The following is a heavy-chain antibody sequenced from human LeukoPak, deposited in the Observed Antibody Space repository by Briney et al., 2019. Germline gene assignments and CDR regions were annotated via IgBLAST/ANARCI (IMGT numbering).Heavy chain of an antibody. V-gene: IGHV3-15*01. CDR2: IKSKTDGGTT. CDR3: TTDFGDLLGY. D-gene: IGHD4-17*01. J-gene: IGHJ4*02. Sequence: GGSLRLSCAASGFTFSNAGMSWVRQAPGKGLEWVGGIKSKTDGGTTDYSAPGKGRFTISRDDSNNTLYLQMTSSKPENTAVYYCTTDFGDLLGYWGQGTLVTVSS. CDR1: GFTFSNAG.